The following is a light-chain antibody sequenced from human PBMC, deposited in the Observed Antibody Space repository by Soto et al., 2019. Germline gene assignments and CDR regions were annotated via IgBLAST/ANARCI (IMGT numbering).Light chain of an antibody. V-gene: IGKV1-5*01. CDR2: DAS. CDR3: QQYNSYSGT. J-gene: IGKJ1*01. Sequence: DIQMTSFPSTLSAPVGEKVTLPCRASQRISSWLAWYRQKQGKPPKLLIFDASSLESGVPSRFSGSGSGTEFTLTISSLQPDDFATYYCQQYNSYSGTFGQGTKVEIK. CDR1: QRISSW.